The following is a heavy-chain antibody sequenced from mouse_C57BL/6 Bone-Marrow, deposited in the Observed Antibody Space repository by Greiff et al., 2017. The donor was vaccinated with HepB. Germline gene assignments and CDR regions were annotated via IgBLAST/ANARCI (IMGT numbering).Heavy chain of an antibody. CDR2: ISDGGSYT. Sequence: EVNVVDSGGGLVKPGGSLKLSCAASGFTFSSYAMSWVRQTPEKRLEWVATISDGGSYTYYPDNVKGRFTISRDNAKNNLYLQMSHLKSEDTAMYYCAREGMGYFDYWGQGTTLTVSS. CDR1: GFTFSSYA. J-gene: IGHJ2*01. D-gene: IGHD2-3*01. V-gene: IGHV5-4*01. CDR3: AREGMGYFDY.